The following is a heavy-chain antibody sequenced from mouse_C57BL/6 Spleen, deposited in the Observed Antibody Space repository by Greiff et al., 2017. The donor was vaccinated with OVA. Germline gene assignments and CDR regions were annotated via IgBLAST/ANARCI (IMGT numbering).Heavy chain of an antibody. J-gene: IGHJ4*01. V-gene: IGHV2-5*01. CDR2: IWRGGST. CDR1: GFSLTSYG. D-gene: IGHD1-1*01. CDR3: AKNERFITTVVDAMDY. Sequence: QVQLQQSGPGLVQPSQSLSITCTVSGFSLTSYGVHWVRQSPGKGLEWLGVIWRGGSTDYNAAFMSRLSITKDNSKSQVFFKMNSLQADDTAIYYCAKNERFITTVVDAMDYWGQGTSVTVSS.